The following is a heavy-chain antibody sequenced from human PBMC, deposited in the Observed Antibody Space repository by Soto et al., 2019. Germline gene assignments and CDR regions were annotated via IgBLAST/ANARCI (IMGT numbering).Heavy chain of an antibody. J-gene: IGHJ1*01. V-gene: IGHV4-39*01. CDR1: GGSISSSSYY. Sequence: SETLSLTCTVSGGSISSSSYYWGWIRQPPGKGLEWIGSIYYSVSTYYNPSLKSRVTISVDTSKNQFSLKLSSVTAADTAVYYCARNEYSSSSGYFQHWGQGTLVTVSS. CDR3: ARNEYSSSSGYFQH. CDR2: IYYSVST. D-gene: IGHD6-6*01.